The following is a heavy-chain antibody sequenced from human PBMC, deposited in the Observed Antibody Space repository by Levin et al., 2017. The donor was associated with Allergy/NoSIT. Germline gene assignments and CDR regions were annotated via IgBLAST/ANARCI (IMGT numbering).Heavy chain of an antibody. D-gene: IGHD6-19*01. V-gene: IGHV6-1*01. J-gene: IGHJ4*02. CDR3: AREGGMAEADFDY. Sequence: SETLSLTCAISGDSVSSSTSAWNWNRQSPSIGFEWLGRTYYRSKWKNDYAVSVKSRVKVNPDTSKNQISLQLNSVTPDDAAVDDCAREGGMAEADFDYWGQGTLVTVSS. CDR2: TYYRSKWKN. CDR1: GDSVSSSTSA.